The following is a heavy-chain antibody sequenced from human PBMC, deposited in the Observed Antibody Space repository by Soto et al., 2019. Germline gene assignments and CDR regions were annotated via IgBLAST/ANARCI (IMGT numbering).Heavy chain of an antibody. CDR2: IYYSGST. CDR3: ARLPVLRYFDWSGDYYFDY. Sequence: QVQLQESGPGLVKASPTLSLTCTVSGGSISSGGYYWSWIRQHPGKGLEWIGYIYYSGSTYYNPSLKSRVTISVDTSKNQFSLKLSSVTAADTAVYYCARLPVLRYFDWSGDYYFDYWGQGTLVTVSS. CDR1: GGSISSGGYY. V-gene: IGHV4-31*03. J-gene: IGHJ4*02. D-gene: IGHD3-9*01.